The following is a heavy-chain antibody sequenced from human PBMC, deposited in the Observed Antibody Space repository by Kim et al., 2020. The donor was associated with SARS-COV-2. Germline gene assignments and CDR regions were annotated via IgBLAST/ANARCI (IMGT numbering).Heavy chain of an antibody. Sequence: ASVKVSCKASGYTFTSYGISWVRQAPGQGLEWMGWISAYNGNTNYAQKLQGRVTMTTDTSTSTAYMELRSLRSDDTAVYYCASAPLTGYHPPGFLIPDVWGQGTTVTVSS. CDR3: ASAPLTGYHPPGFLIPDV. CDR1: GYTFTSYG. D-gene: IGHD3-9*01. V-gene: IGHV1-18*01. CDR2: ISAYNGNT. J-gene: IGHJ6*02.